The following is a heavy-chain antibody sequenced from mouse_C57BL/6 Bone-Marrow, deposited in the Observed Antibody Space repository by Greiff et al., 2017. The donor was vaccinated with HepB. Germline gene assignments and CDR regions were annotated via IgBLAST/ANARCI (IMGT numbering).Heavy chain of an antibody. Sequence: QVQLQQPGAELVKPGASVKLSCKASGYTFTSYWMHWVKQRPGRGLEWIGRIDPNSGGTKYNEKFKGKATLTVDKPSSTAYMQLRSLTSEDSAVYYCAPTTVVAPYAMDYWGQGTSVTVSS. D-gene: IGHD1-1*01. CDR3: APTTVVAPYAMDY. V-gene: IGHV1-72*01. CDR1: GYTFTSYW. CDR2: IDPNSGGT. J-gene: IGHJ4*01.